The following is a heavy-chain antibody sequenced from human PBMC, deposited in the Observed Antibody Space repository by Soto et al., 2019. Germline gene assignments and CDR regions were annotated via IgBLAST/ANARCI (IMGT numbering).Heavy chain of an antibody. CDR1: GGSISSGYY. CDR3: AGVATIKGPFDY. CDR2: IYYSGST. J-gene: IGHJ4*02. Sequence: SETLSLTCTVSGGSISSGYYWTWIRQHPGKGLEWIGYIYYSGSTLYNPSLKSRVTMSVDTSKNQFSLKLSSVTAADTAVYYCAGVATIKGPFDYWGQGTLVTVSS. D-gene: IGHD5-12*01. V-gene: IGHV4-31*03.